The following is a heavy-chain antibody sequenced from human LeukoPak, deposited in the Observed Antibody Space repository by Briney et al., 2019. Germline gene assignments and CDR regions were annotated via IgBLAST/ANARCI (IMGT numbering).Heavy chain of an antibody. CDR2: INHSGST. D-gene: IGHD1-7*01. CDR1: GGSFSGYY. V-gene: IGHV4-34*01. CDR3: ARARTTAIDY. J-gene: IGHJ4*02. Sequence: SETLSLTCAVYGGSFSGYYWSWIRQPPGKGLEWIREINHSGSTNYNPFLKSRVTISVDTSKNQFSLKLSSVTAADTAVYYCARARTTAIDYWGQGTLVTVSS.